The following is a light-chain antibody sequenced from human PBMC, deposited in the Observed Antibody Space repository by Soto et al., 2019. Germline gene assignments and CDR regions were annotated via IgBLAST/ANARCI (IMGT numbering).Light chain of an antibody. CDR1: QSGTSY. J-gene: IGKJ2*01. CDR2: DAS. Sequence: EIVLTQSPTTLALSPGERATLSCRASQSGTSYLAWYQQKPGQAPRLLIYDASNRATGSPASFSGSGSGTDFTLTIDSLETEDVEVYYCQQRSDWPPYTFGQVTKLDIQ. CDR3: QQRSDWPPYT. V-gene: IGKV3-11*01.